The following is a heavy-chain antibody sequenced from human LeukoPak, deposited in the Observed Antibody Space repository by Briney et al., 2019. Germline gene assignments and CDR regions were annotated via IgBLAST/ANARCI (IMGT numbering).Heavy chain of an antibody. CDR2: INTDGRST. J-gene: IGHJ4*02. Sequence: GGSLRLSCATSGFTFSSYWMHWVRQAPGRGLVWVSRINTDGRSTNYADSVKGRFTISRDNAKYTLYLQMNSLRAEDTAVYYCVRGTVAAAGVDYWGQGALVTVSS. D-gene: IGHD6-13*01. CDR3: VRGTVAAAGVDY. V-gene: IGHV3-74*01. CDR1: GFTFSSYW.